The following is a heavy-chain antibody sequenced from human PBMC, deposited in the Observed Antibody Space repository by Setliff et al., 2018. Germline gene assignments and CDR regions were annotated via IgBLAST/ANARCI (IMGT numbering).Heavy chain of an antibody. D-gene: IGHD2-2*01. CDR3: ARSENCFRTHCSPYDY. CDR2: IWDDGVKK. CDR1: GFTFSTYR. J-gene: IGHJ4*02. Sequence: PGGSLRLSCAASGFTFSTYRMHWVRQAPGKGLEWVAVIWDDGVKKYHADSVKGRFTISRDNAKNSLYLQMNSLRAEDTATYYCARSENCFRTHCSPYDYWGQGTLVTVSS. V-gene: IGHV3-33*08.